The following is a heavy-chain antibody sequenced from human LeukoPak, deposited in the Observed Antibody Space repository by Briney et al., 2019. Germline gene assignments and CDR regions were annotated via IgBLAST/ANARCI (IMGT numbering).Heavy chain of an antibody. Sequence: PGGSLRLSCAASGFIFSSNSMNWVRQAPGKGLEWVSSISSGSSYIYYADSVKGRFTISRDNAKNSLYLQMNSLSAEDTAVYYCAYTSGYDFSSYYYYYMDVWGKGTTVTVSS. D-gene: IGHD5-12*01. V-gene: IGHV3-21*01. CDR2: ISSGSSYI. J-gene: IGHJ6*03. CDR3: AYTSGYDFSSYYYYYMDV. CDR1: GFIFSSNS.